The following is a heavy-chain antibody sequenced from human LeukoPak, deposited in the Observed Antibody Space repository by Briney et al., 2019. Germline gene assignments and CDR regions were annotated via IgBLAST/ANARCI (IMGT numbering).Heavy chain of an antibody. CDR2: INWNGGST. D-gene: IGHD1-1*01. CDR1: GFTFDDYG. Sequence: PGGSLRLSCAASGFTFDDYGMSWARQAPGKGLEWVSGINWNGGSTGYADSVKGRFTISRDNAKNSLYLQMNSLRAEDTAVYYCARQNWNDGNYYMDVWGKGTTVTISS. CDR3: ARQNWNDGNYYMDV. J-gene: IGHJ6*03. V-gene: IGHV3-20*04.